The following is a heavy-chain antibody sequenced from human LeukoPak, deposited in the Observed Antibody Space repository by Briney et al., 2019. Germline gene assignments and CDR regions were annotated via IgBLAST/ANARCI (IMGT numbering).Heavy chain of an antibody. V-gene: IGHV3-48*03. CDR2: ISSSGSTI. CDR1: GFTFSSYE. J-gene: IGHJ4*02. Sequence: GGSLRLSCAASGFTFSSYEMNWVRQAPGKGLEWVSYISSSGSTIYYADSVKGRFTISRDNAKNSLYLQMNSLRAEDTALYYCAKGGATVTKPFDYWGQGTLVTVSS. CDR3: AKGGATVTKPFDY. D-gene: IGHD4-17*01.